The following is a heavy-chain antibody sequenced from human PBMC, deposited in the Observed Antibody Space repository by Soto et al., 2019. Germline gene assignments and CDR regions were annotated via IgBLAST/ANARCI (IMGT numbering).Heavy chain of an antibody. CDR3: ARRRRITIFGGGFDP. Sequence: QLQLQESGPGLVKPSETLSLTCTVSGGSISSSSYYWGWIRQPPGKGLEWIGSIYYSGSTYYNPYLKSRVTISVDTSKNQFSLKLSSVTAADTAVYYCARRRRITIFGGGFDPWGQGTMVNVSS. CDR1: GGSISSSSYY. D-gene: IGHD3-3*01. V-gene: IGHV4-39*01. CDR2: IYYSGST. J-gene: IGHJ5*02.